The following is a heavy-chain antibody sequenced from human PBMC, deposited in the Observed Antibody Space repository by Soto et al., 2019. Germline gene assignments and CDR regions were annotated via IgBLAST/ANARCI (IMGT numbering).Heavy chain of an antibody. Sequence: QVQLVQSGAEVKKPGASVKVYCKASGYSFTSYDINSVRQATGQGLEWMGRMNPNSGNTGYAQKFQGRVPMTTNTSISTAYRELSSLRSDDTGVYYCTRATNSYGMEVWGQGTTVTVSS. CDR2: MNPNSGNT. J-gene: IGHJ6*02. CDR1: GYSFTSYD. CDR3: TRATNSYGMEV. V-gene: IGHV1-8*01.